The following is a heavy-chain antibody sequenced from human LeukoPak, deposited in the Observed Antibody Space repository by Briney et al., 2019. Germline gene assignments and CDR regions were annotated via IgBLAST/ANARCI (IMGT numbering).Heavy chain of an antibody. J-gene: IGHJ5*02. Sequence: GRCLRLSCAASGFTFSSYSMNWVRQAPGKGLGWVSYISTIRTTIYYADSLKGRVTISRDNAKNSVDLQMNSLRAEDTAVYYCARGAAMDGPYNWFDPWGQGTLVTVSS. CDR3: ARGAAMDGPYNWFDP. CDR2: ISTIRTTI. CDR1: GFTFSSYS. V-gene: IGHV3-48*01. D-gene: IGHD2-8*01.